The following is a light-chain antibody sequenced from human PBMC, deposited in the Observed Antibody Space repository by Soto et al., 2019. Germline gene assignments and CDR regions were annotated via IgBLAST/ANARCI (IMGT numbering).Light chain of an antibody. Sequence: EIVLTQSPGTLSLSPGERATLSYRASQSISSTYLAWYRQKPDQAPRLLIYAASSRATGIPDRFSGSGSGTDFTLTISRLEPEDFAVYYCQQYYASSWTFGQGTRVEIK. J-gene: IGKJ1*01. CDR1: QSISSTY. CDR3: QQYYASSWT. CDR2: AAS. V-gene: IGKV3-20*01.